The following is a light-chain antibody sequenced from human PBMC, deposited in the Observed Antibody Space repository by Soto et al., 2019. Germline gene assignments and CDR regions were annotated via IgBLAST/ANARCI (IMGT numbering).Light chain of an antibody. Sequence: DIQMTQSPASLSASGGDRVTIPCRASQSISNDLNWYQHKPGKAPNLLIYGATNLQSGVPSRFSGSGSGADFTLTISSLQPEAFATYYCQQTYSSPQTFGQGTKVEIK. CDR1: QSISND. CDR3: QQTYSSPQT. CDR2: GAT. J-gene: IGKJ1*01. V-gene: IGKV1-39*01.